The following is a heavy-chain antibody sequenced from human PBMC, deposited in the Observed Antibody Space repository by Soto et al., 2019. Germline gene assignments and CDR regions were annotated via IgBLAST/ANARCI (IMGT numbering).Heavy chain of an antibody. Sequence: QVQLVESGGGVVQPGRSLRLSCAASGFTFSSYAMHWVRQAPGKGLEWVAVISYDGSNKYYGDSVRGRFTISRDNSQTLYLEMNTPRCEETALYYCVRDTSPYSSGWHNRHIDYWGQGTLVTFSS. CDR2: ISYDGSNK. J-gene: IGHJ4*02. CDR1: GFTFSSYA. CDR3: VRDTSPYSSGWHNRHIDY. V-gene: IGHV3-30-3*01. D-gene: IGHD6-19*01.